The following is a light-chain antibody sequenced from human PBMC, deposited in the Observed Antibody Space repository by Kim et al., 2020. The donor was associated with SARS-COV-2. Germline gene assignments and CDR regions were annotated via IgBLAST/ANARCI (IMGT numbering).Light chain of an antibody. CDR2: YTS. CDR3: HQSHSLPYT. CDR1: ESMGSS. J-gene: IGKJ2*01. Sequence: EIVLTQSPEFQSVSPGEKVTITCRASESMGSSLHWFQLKPDQSPKLLVKYTSQSISGVPSRFRGSGSGTDFTLTINSLETEDAATYYCHQSHSLPYTFGQGTKLDI. V-gene: IGKV6-21*02.